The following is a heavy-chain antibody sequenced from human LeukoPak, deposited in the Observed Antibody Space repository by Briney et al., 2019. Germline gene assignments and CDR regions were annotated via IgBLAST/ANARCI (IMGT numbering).Heavy chain of an antibody. CDR2: ISGSGGAT. CDR3: AKAQSYYYDTSGYYCYFDC. CDR1: GFTLSSYA. V-gene: IGHV3-23*01. J-gene: IGHJ4*02. D-gene: IGHD3-22*01. Sequence: GGSLRLSCAASGFTLSSYAMSWVRQAPGKGLEWVSGISGSGGATYHADSVKGRFTISRDNAKNTLHLQMNSLRAEDTAIYYCAKAQSYYYDTSGYYCYFDCWGQGTLVTVSS.